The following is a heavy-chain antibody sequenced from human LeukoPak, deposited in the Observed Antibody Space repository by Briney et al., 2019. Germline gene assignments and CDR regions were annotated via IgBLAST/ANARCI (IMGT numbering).Heavy chain of an antibody. Sequence: GASVKVSCKASGYTFTSYAMHWVRQAPGQRLEWMGGINAVNGNTKYSQKFQGRVTITRDTYARTAYMELSRLRSEDKAVYYCARAKGRSGQFDYWGQGTLVTVS. V-gene: IGHV1-3*01. D-gene: IGHD1-26*01. CDR3: ARAKGRSGQFDY. CDR1: GYTFTSYA. J-gene: IGHJ4*02. CDR2: INAVNGNT.